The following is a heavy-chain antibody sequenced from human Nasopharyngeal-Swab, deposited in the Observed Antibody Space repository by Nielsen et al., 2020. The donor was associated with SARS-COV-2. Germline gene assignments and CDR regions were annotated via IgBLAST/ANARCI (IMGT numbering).Heavy chain of an antibody. CDR1: GGTFSSYA. D-gene: IGHD3-10*01. J-gene: IGHJ6*03. CDR3: ARVGWYYYGSGSYYNHYYYYYMDV. CDR2: IIPIFGTA. Sequence: SVKVSCKASGGTFSSYAISWVRQAPGQGLEWMGGIIPIFGTANYAQKFQGRVTITADESTSTAYMALSSLRSEDTAVYYCARVGWYYYGSGSYYNHYYYYYMDVWGKGTTVTVSS. V-gene: IGHV1-69*13.